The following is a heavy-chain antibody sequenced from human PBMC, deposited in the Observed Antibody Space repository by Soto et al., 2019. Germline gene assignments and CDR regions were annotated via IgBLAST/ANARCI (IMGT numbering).Heavy chain of an antibody. J-gene: IGHJ4*02. CDR2: ISYDGSNK. CDR1: GFTFSSYA. Sequence: PGGSLRLSCAASGFTFSSYAMHWVRQAPGKGLEWVAVISYDGSNKYYADSVKGRFTISRDNSKNTLYLQMNSLRAEDTAVYYCARGGRPHLWHNWNYAGLFAYWGQGTFVPVSS. CDR3: ARGGRPHLWHNWNYAGLFAY. D-gene: IGHD1-7*01. V-gene: IGHV3-30-3*01.